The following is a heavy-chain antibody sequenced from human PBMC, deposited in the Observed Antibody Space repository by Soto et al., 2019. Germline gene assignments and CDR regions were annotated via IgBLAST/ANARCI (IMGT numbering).Heavy chain of an antibody. CDR3: ARDLGESLYGSGSYPPAY. V-gene: IGHV3-33*01. D-gene: IGHD3-10*01. Sequence: QVQLVESGGGVVQPGRSLRLSCAASGFTFSSYGMHWVRQAPGKGLEWLAVIWYDGSNTYYADSVKGRFTISRDNSKNTLYLQMNSLRAEDTAVYYCARDLGESLYGSGSYPPAYWGQGTVVTVSS. CDR2: IWYDGSNT. CDR1: GFTFSSYG. J-gene: IGHJ4*02.